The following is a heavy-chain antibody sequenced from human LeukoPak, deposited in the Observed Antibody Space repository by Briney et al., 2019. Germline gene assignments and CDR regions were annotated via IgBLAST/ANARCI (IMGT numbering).Heavy chain of an antibody. CDR3: ASAGDSSDYYYFSAFDI. J-gene: IGHJ3*02. CDR2: INPSGGST. Sequence: GASVKVSCKASGYTFTSYYMHWVRQAPGQGLEWMGIINPSGGSTSYAQKFQGGVTMTRDMSTSTVYMELSSLRSEDTAVYYCASAGDSSDYYYFSAFDIWGQGTMVTVSS. D-gene: IGHD3-22*01. CDR1: GYTFTSYY. V-gene: IGHV1-46*01.